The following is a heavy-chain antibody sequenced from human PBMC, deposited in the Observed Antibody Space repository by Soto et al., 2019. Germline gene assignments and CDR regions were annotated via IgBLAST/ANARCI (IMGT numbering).Heavy chain of an antibody. D-gene: IGHD5-12*01. CDR3: ASEWEYSGFDDDYYPYGMDV. CDR2: ISPYNGNT. CDR1: GYNLTSYG. Sequence: QVQLMQSGAEVKKTGASVRVSCKASGYNLTSYGISWVRQAPGQGLEWMGWISPYNGNTNYAQKFQGRVTVTTDTSTSTAYMDLRSLRSDDTAVYYCASEWEYSGFDDDYYPYGMDVWGQGTTVTVSS. J-gene: IGHJ6*02. V-gene: IGHV1-18*01.